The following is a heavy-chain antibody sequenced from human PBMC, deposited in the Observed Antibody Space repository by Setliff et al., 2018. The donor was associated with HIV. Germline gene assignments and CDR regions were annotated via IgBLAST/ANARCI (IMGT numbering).Heavy chain of an antibody. CDR1: GGSISSHY. D-gene: IGHD4-17*01. Sequence: KPSETLSLTCTVSGGSISSHYWSWIRQPPGKGLEWIGYIYYSGSTNYNPSLKSRVTISIDTSKNQFSLKLTAVTAADTAIYYCARDSHYGDYHYWGPGTLVTVSS. J-gene: IGHJ4*02. CDR3: ARDSHYGDYHY. CDR2: IYYSGST. V-gene: IGHV4-59*11.